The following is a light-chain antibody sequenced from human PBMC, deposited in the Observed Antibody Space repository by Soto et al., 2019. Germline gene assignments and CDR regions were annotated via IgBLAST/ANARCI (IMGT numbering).Light chain of an antibody. CDR1: QSVSSSY. CDR3: QQYGSSSWT. CDR2: GAS. Sequence: EIGLTQSPGTLSLYPGERATLSCRASQSVSSSYLAWYQQKPCPAPRLLIYGASSRATGIPDRFSGSGSGTDFTLTISRLEPEDCAVYYCQQYGSSSWTFGQGTKVEIK. J-gene: IGKJ1*01. V-gene: IGKV3-20*01.